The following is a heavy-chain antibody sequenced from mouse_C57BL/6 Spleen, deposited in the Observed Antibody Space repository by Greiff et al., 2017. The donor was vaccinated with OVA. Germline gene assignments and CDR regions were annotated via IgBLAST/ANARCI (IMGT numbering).Heavy chain of an antibody. Sequence: VQLQQSGAELVRPGASVTLSCKASGYTFTDYEMHWVKQTPVHGLEWIGAIDPETGGTAYNQKFKGKAILTADKSSSTAYMELRSLTSEDSAVYYCTRIPYYYGSSPAGFAYWGQGTLVTVSA. J-gene: IGHJ3*01. CDR2: IDPETGGT. D-gene: IGHD1-1*01. CDR1: GYTFTDYE. V-gene: IGHV1-15*01. CDR3: TRIPYYYGSSPAGFAY.